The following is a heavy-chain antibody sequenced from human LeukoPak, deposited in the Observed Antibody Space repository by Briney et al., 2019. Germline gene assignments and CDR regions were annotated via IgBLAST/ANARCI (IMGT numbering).Heavy chain of an antibody. D-gene: IGHD2-15*01. CDR1: GFTFSDYY. Sequence: GGSLRLSRAASGFTFSDYYMSWIRQAPGKGLEWVSYISSSSSYTNYADSVKGRFTISRDNAKNSLHLQMNSLRAEDTAVCYCARWGRGFDYWGQGTLVTVSS. V-gene: IGHV3-11*06. CDR3: ARWGRGFDY. CDR2: ISSSSSYT. J-gene: IGHJ4*02.